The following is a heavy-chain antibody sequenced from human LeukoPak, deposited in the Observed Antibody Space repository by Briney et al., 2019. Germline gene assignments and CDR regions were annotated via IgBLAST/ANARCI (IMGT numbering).Heavy chain of an antibody. CDR2: ISYDGSNK. CDR1: GFTFSSYA. Sequence: GGSLRLSCAASGFTFSSYAMHWVRQAPGKGLEWVAVISYDGSNKYYADSVKGRFTISRDNSKNTLYLQMNSLRAEDTAVYYCARGTQFRRGGAFDIWGQGTMVTVSS. CDR3: ARGTQFRRGGAFDI. D-gene: IGHD3-16*01. V-gene: IGHV3-30-3*01. J-gene: IGHJ3*02.